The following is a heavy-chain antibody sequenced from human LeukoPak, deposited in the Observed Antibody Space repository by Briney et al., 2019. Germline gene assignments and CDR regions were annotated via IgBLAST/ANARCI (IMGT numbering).Heavy chain of an antibody. Sequence: PSETLSLTCTVSGVSISSSNSYWGWIRQPPGKGLEWIGSIYYIGNTYYNPSLKSRVTILVDTSKNQFSLRLSSVTAADTAVYYCARDRSGYCSGGSCYSAGFFDYWGQGTLVTASS. V-gene: IGHV4-39*07. CDR1: GVSISSSNSY. CDR2: IYYIGNT. D-gene: IGHD2-15*01. CDR3: ARDRSGYCSGGSCYSAGFFDY. J-gene: IGHJ4*02.